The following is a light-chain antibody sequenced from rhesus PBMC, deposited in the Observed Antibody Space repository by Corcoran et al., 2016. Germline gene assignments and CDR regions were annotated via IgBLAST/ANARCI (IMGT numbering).Light chain of an antibody. CDR2: EVT. CDR1: TSDIGGYNR. Sequence: QAAPTQYPSVSGSPGQSVTISCTGTTSDIGGYNRVSWYQQYPGKAPKLMIYEVTTRPPGISDRVPGSKSGSTASLTISGLQSEDEADYYCSSNATSNSYIFGPGTRLTV. V-gene: IGLV2-13*03. CDR3: SSNATSNSYI. J-gene: IGLJ1*01.